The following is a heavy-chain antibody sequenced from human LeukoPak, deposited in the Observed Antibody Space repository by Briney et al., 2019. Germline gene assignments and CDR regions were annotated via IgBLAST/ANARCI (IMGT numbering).Heavy chain of an antibody. Sequence: RGSLRLSCAASGFTFSSYSMNWVRQAPGKGLEWVSSISTSSLYIYYADSVKGRFTVSRNNARNSLYLQVNSLRAEDTAVYYCARDSDWNDGLDYWGQGTLVTVSS. CDR3: ARDSDWNDGLDY. V-gene: IGHV3-21*01. CDR2: ISTSSLYI. D-gene: IGHD1-1*01. J-gene: IGHJ4*02. CDR1: GFTFSSYS.